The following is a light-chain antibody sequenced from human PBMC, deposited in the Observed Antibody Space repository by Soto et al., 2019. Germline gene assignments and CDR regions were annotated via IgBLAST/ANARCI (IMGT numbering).Light chain of an antibody. CDR1: SSNIGNNA. Sequence: QPVLTQPPSVSAAPRQRVTISCSGSSSNIGNNAVNWYQHLPGKAPKLLIHFDNQLPSGVSARFSGSKSGTSASLTISGLQSDDEADYYCAAWDDSLNGPVFGGGTKLTVL. J-gene: IGLJ3*02. V-gene: IGLV1-36*01. CDR3: AAWDDSLNGPV. CDR2: FDN.